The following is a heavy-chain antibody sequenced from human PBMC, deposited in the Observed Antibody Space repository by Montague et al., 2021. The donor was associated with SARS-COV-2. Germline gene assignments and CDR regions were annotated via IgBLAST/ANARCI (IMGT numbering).Heavy chain of an antibody. CDR3: ARASYDSSGYYVWFDP. CDR2: IGTAGDT. V-gene: IGHV3-13*04. J-gene: IGHJ5*02. D-gene: IGHD3-22*01. Sequence: SLRLSCAASGFTFSSYDMHWVRRATGKGLEWVSAIGTAGDTYYPGSVKGRFTISRENAKNSLYLQMNSLRAGDTAVYYCARASYDSSGYYVWFDPWGRGTLVTVSS. CDR1: GFTFSSYD.